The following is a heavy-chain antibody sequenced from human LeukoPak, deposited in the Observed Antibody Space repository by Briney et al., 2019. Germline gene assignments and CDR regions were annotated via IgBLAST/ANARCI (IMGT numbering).Heavy chain of an antibody. D-gene: IGHD2-21*02. Sequence: SETLSLTCTVSGGSVSSGSYYWSWIRQPPGKGLEWIGYIYYSGSTNYNPSLKSRVTISVDTSKNQFSLKLSSVTAADTAVYYCARAPPPHIVVVTAMTFDYWGQGTLVTVSS. V-gene: IGHV4-61*01. CDR1: GGSVSSGSYY. CDR2: IYYSGST. CDR3: ARAPPPHIVVVTAMTFDY. J-gene: IGHJ4*02.